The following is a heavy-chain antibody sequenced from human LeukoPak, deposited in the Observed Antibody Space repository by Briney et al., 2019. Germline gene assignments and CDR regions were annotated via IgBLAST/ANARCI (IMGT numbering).Heavy chain of an antibody. CDR2: INHSGST. Sequence: SETLSLTCAVYGGSFSGYYWSWIRQPPGKGLEWIGEINHSGSTNYNPSLKSRVTISVDTSKNQFSLKLSSVTAADTAVYYCAREAMVNPTSYYWGQGTLVTVSS. J-gene: IGHJ4*02. CDR1: GGSFSGYY. V-gene: IGHV4-34*01. CDR3: AREAMVNPTSYY. D-gene: IGHD5-18*01.